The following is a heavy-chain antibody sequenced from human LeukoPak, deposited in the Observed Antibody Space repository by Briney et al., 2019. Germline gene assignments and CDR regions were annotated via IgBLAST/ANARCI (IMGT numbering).Heavy chain of an antibody. J-gene: IGHJ5*02. V-gene: IGHV1-69*01. CDR3: ASGGYYFSSGYQGFDP. Sequence: SVKVSCKASGGTFSSYAISWVRQAPGQGLEWMGGIIPIFGTANYAQKFQGRVTITADESTSTAYMELSSLRSEDTAVYYCASGGYYFSSGYQGFDPWGQGTLVTVSS. D-gene: IGHD3-22*01. CDR1: GGTFSSYA. CDR2: IIPIFGTA.